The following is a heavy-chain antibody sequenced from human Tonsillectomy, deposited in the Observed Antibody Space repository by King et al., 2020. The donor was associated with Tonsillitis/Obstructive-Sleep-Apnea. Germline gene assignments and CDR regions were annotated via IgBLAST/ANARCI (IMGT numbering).Heavy chain of an antibody. CDR2: ISTYNGNT. V-gene: IGHV1-18*01. Sequence: QLVQSEAEVKKPGASVKVARRASGYTFISYGINWVRQAPGQGLEWMGWISTYNGNTIYAQKFQGRVTMTTDTSTSTAYMELRSLRSDDTAVYYCARDSLGYCTSASCWYWFDPWGQGTLVTVSS. J-gene: IGHJ5*02. CDR3: ARDSLGYCTSASCWYWFDP. CDR1: GYTFISYG. D-gene: IGHD2-2*01.